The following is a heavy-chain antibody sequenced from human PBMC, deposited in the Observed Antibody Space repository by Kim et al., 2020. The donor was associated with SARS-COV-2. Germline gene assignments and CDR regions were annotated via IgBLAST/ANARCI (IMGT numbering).Heavy chain of an antibody. V-gene: IGHV4-31*03. J-gene: IGHJ6*02. CDR2: IYYSGST. CDR1: GGSISSGGYY. Sequence: SETLSLTCTVSGGSISSGGYYWSWIRQHPGKGLEWIGYIYYSGSTYYNPSLKSRVTISVDTSKNQFSLKLSSVTAADTAVYYCARDALKNPVPLGYYYYYGMDVWGQGTTGTVS. D-gene: IGHD3-16*02. CDR3: ARDALKNPVPLGYYYYYGMDV.